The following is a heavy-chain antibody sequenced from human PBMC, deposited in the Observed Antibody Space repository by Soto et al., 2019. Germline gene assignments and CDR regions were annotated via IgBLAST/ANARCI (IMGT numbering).Heavy chain of an antibody. CDR3: AHNLGRFYGYGMDV. CDR2: VYWNEDS. V-gene: IGHV2-5*01. CDR1: GFSLSTNGVG. Sequence: QITLKESGPPLVKPTQTLTLTCTFSGFSLSTNGVGVVWIRQPPGKALEWLALVYWNEDSRYNSFLKSRLTLTKDTSKNQVVLTMTNMDPVDTATYFCAHNLGRFYGYGMDVWGQGTTVTVSS. J-gene: IGHJ6*02. D-gene: IGHD3-3*01.